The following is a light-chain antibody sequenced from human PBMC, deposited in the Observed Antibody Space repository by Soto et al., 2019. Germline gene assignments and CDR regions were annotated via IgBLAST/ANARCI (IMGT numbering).Light chain of an antibody. CDR1: QGISNH. CDR2: AAS. J-gene: IGKJ3*01. Sequence: DIQMTQSPSSLSASVKDRITITCRASQGISNHLAWFQKKPGKAPTSLIYAASTLQRGVPSKFSGSGSGTDFTLTISSLQPEELATYYSQQYHSYPFTSGPGTQVAIK. V-gene: IGKV1-16*02. CDR3: QQYHSYPFT.